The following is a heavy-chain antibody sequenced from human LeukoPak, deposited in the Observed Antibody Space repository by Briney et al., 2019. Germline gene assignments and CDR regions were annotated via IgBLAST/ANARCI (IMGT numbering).Heavy chain of an antibody. CDR2: INHSGST. V-gene: IGHV4-34*01. CDR1: GGSFSGYY. D-gene: IGHD3-3*01. CDR3: ASHYDLYYFDY. J-gene: IGHJ4*02. Sequence: SETLSLTCTVSGGSFSGYYWSWIRQPPGKGLEWIGEINHSGSTNYNPSLKSRVTISVDTSKNQFSLKLSSVTAADTAVYYCASHYDLYYFDYWGQGTLVTVSS.